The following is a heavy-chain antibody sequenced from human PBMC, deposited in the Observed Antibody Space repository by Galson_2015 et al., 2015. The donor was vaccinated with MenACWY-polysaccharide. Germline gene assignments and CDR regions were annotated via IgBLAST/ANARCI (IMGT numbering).Heavy chain of an antibody. CDR1: GFTFSTYW. Sequence: SLRLSCAASGFTFSTYWMSWVRQAPGKGLEWVANIKPDGSDKYYVDSVKGRFTISRDNAKNSLYLQMNGLRAEDTAIFFCARATDNGGWYPDSFDYWG. CDR3: ARATDNGGWYPDSFDY. CDR2: IKPDGSDK. J-gene: IGHJ4*01. D-gene: IGHD6-19*01. V-gene: IGHV3-7*01.